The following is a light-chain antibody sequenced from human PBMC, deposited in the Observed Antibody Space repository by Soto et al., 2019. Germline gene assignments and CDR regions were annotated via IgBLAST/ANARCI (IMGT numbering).Light chain of an antibody. CDR2: GAS. CDR3: QQYGSSSLT. CDR1: QSVSNSY. Sequence: EIVLTQSPGTLSLSPGERATLFCRASQSVSNSYLAWYQQKPGQAPRLLIYGASTRATGIPERFSGSGCGTDFTFTIRRLEPEDFAVYYYQQYGSSSLTFGGGTKVEIK. J-gene: IGKJ4*01. V-gene: IGKV3-20*01.